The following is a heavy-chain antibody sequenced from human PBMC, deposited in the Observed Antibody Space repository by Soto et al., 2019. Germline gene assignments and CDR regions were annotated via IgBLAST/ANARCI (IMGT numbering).Heavy chain of an antibody. CDR3: TRANWYSEY. V-gene: IGHV4-59*11. J-gene: IGHJ4*02. D-gene: IGHD7-27*01. CDR2: VYYNGIT. CDR1: GGSINHHY. Sequence: QVQLQESGPGLVKPSETLSLTCPGSGGSINHHYWSWIRQPPGKGLEWLGYVYYNGITNYNPSLKSRVTMTVDPSKNPLSLNLTSLTAADTAIYYCTRANWYSEYWGQVTLVT.